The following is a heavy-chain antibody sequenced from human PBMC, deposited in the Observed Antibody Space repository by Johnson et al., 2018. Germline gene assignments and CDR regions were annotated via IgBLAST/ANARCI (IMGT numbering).Heavy chain of an antibody. CDR3: ARVGRWLKSGDAFDI. D-gene: IGHD5-24*01. J-gene: IGHJ3*02. CDR1: GFTFDDFA. Sequence: EVKLVESGGGLVQPGRSLRLCCAASGFTFDDFAIHWVRQVPGKVCYADSGKGRFTISRDNAKNSLYLQMNSPRAENTAVYYFARVGRWLKSGDAFDIWGQGTMVTVSS. V-gene: IGHV3-9*01.